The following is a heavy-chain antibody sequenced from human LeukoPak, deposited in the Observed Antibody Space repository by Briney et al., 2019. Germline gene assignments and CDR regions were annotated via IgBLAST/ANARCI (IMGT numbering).Heavy chain of an antibody. CDR1: GYTFTSYG. CDR3: AASLAAAGTELAF. J-gene: IGHJ4*02. Sequence: ASVKVSCKASGYTFTSYGISWVRQAPGQGLEWMGWISAYNGNTNYAQNVQGRVSMTTDTSTSTAYMELRSLRSDDTAVYYCAASLAAAGTELAFWGQGTLVTVSS. CDR2: ISAYNGNT. V-gene: IGHV1-18*01. D-gene: IGHD6-13*01.